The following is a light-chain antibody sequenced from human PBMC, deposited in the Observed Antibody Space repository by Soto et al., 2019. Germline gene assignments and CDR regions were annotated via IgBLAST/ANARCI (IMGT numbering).Light chain of an antibody. V-gene: IGLV1-40*01. CDR1: SSSIGAGYE. CDR3: GSWDSSLSAYV. Sequence: QSVLTQPPSVSGAPGQRVTISCSGTSSSIGAGYEVHWYHQLPGTAPKLVVSGNGNRPSGVPDRLSGSKSGTSATLGITGFQTGDEADYYCGSWDSSLSAYVFGTGTKVTVL. CDR2: GNG. J-gene: IGLJ1*01.